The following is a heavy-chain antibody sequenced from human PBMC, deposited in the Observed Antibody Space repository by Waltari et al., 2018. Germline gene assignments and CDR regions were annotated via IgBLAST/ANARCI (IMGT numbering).Heavy chain of an antibody. V-gene: IGHV4-38-2*01. D-gene: IGHD7-27*01. J-gene: IGHJ4*02. CDR1: GYSISSGYS. Sequence: QVQLQESGPGLVKPSETLSLTCAVSGYSISSGYSWGWLRQPPGKGLEWIGSIYHRGSTYYNPSLKSRVTISVDTSKNQFSLKLSSVTAADTAVYYCAEELGRGYFDYWGQGTLVTVSS. CDR2: IYHRGST. CDR3: AEELGRGYFDY.